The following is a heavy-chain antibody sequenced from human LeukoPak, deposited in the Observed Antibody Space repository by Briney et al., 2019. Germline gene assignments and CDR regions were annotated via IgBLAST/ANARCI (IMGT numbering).Heavy chain of an antibody. J-gene: IGHJ4*02. CDR2: ISGSGGST. V-gene: IGHV3-23*01. D-gene: IGHD3-22*01. CDR1: GFTFSSYA. CDR3: AGRSGYSPYYFDY. Sequence: GGSLRLSCAASGFTFSSYAMSWVRQAPGKGLEWVSAISGSGGSTYYADSVKGRFTISRDNSRNTLFLQMNSLRAEDTALYYCAGRSGYSPYYFDYWGQGTQVTVSS.